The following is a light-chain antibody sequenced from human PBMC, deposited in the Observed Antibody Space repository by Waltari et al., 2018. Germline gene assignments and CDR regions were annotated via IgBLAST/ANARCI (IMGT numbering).Light chain of an antibody. CDR3: MQGVNLPLT. CDR2: EVS. J-gene: IGKJ4*01. Sequence: EIVMTQTPLSLSVTPGEPASISCKSNQSLLHTYEKTYLFWYLHKAGHSPKLLIYEVSTRFSGVPDRFSGSGSGTDFTLKISRVEAEDVGFYYCMQGVNLPLTFGGGTKVEI. CDR1: QSLLHTYEKTY. V-gene: IGKV2-29*02.